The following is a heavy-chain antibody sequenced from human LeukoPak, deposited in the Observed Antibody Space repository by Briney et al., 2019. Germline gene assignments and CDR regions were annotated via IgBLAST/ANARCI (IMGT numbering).Heavy chain of an antibody. CDR2: ISGSGGST. V-gene: IGHV3-23*01. D-gene: IGHD3-22*01. Sequence: PGRSLRLSRAASGFTFSSYAMSWVRQAPGKGLEWVSAISGSGGSTYYADSVKGRFTISRDNSKNTLYLQMNSLRAEDTAVYYCAKDLDGYYDSSGYSYYFDYWGQGTLVTVSS. J-gene: IGHJ4*02. CDR3: AKDLDGYYDSSGYSYYFDY. CDR1: GFTFSSYA.